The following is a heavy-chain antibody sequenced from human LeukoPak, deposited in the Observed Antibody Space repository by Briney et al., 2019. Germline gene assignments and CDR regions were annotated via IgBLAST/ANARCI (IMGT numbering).Heavy chain of an antibody. Sequence: GGSLRLSCAASGFTLNSFSMHWVRQSPGRGLEYVSAINYKGGPTYYADSVKGRFTISRDNSKNTLYLQMASLRGDDMAVYYCARVGPETAFDYWGQGTLVTVSS. D-gene: IGHD1-14*01. CDR3: ARVGPETAFDY. CDR1: GFTLNSFS. CDR2: INYKGGPT. V-gene: IGHV3-64*02. J-gene: IGHJ4*02.